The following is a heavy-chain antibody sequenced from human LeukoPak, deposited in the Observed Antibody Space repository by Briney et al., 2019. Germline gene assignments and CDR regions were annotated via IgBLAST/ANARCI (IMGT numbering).Heavy chain of an antibody. CDR1: GGSFSSEA. Sequence: SVKVSCKAFGGSFSSEAISWVRQAPGQGLEWMGGIIPIFGTANYAQKFQGRVTITTDEFTSTAYMEVSSLRSEDTAVYYCGRKAGDCGGGSCYSIDYWGQGSLVTVSS. CDR2: IIPIFGTA. D-gene: IGHD2-15*01. V-gene: IGHV1-69*05. J-gene: IGHJ4*02. CDR3: GRKAGDCGGGSCYSIDY.